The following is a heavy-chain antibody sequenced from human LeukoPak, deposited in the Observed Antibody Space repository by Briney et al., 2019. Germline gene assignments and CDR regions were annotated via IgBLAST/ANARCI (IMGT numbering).Heavy chain of an antibody. J-gene: IGHJ6*02. CDR3: SRGPNGGGWIGDV. D-gene: IGHD3-16*01. V-gene: IGHV3-21*01. CDR2: ISSSGTYT. CDR1: GLSFSLYY. Sequence: GGSLRLSCAASGLSFSLYYMNWVRQAPGKWLEWVSGISSSGTYTYYADSLRGRFTISRDNANNSLYLQKNSPRAEDTAGYYCSRGPNGGGWIGDVWGQGTTVTVSS.